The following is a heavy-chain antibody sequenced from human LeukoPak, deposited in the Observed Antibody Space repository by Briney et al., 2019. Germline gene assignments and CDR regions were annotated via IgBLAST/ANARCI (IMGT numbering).Heavy chain of an antibody. V-gene: IGHV1-18*01. CDR1: GYTFTSYG. D-gene: IGHD3-22*01. CDR2: ISAYNGNT. Sequence: ASVKVSCKASGYTFTSYGISWVRQDPGQGLEWMGWISAYNGNTNYAQKLQGRVTMTTDTSTSTAYMELRSLRSDDTAVCYCARDAYYYDSSGYHPVDYWGQGTLVTVSS. J-gene: IGHJ4*02. CDR3: ARDAYYYDSSGYHPVDY.